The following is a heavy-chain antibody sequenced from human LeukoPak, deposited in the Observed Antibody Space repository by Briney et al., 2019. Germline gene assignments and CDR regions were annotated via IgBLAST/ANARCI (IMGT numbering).Heavy chain of an antibody. Sequence: GESLKISCNGSGYSFTSYWIGWVRQMPGKGLEWMGIIYPGDSDTRYSPSFQGQVTISADKSISTAYLQWSSLKASDTAMYYCARRRYYGSGSYYTHDAFDIWGQGTMVTVSS. CDR3: ARRRYYGSGSYYTHDAFDI. CDR1: GYSFTSYW. D-gene: IGHD3-10*01. V-gene: IGHV5-51*01. CDR2: IYPGDSDT. J-gene: IGHJ3*02.